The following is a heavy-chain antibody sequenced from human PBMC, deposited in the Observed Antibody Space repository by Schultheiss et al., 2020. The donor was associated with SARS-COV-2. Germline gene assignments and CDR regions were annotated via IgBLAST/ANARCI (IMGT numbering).Heavy chain of an antibody. CDR3: ATYRFLEWGMDL. Sequence: SQTLSLTCTVSGGSISSSSYYWGWIRQPPGKGLEWIGSIYYSGSTYYNPSLKSRVTISVDTSKNQFSLKLSSVTAADTAVYYCATYRFLEWGMDLWGQGTTVTVSS. J-gene: IGHJ6*02. CDR1: GGSISSSSYY. D-gene: IGHD3-3*01. V-gene: IGHV4-39*01. CDR2: IYYSGST.